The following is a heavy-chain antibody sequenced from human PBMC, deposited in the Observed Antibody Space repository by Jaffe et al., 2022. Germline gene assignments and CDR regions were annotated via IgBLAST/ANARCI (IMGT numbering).Heavy chain of an antibody. D-gene: IGHD3-16*02. J-gene: IGHJ4*02. CDR2: ISSSSSTI. Sequence: EVQLVESGGGLVQPGGSLRLSCAASGFTFSSYSMNWVRQAPGKGLEWVSYISSSSSTIYYADSVKGRFTISRDNAKNSLYLQMNSLRAEDTAVYYCARRGPPFGGVIGFDYWGQGTLVTVSS. CDR3: ARRGPPFGGVIGFDY. CDR1: GFTFSSYS. V-gene: IGHV3-48*01.